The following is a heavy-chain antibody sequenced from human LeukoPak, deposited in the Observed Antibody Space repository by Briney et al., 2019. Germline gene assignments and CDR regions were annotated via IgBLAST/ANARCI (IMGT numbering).Heavy chain of an antibody. J-gene: IGHJ4*02. CDR2: ISGRGGSA. V-gene: IGHV3-23*01. D-gene: IGHD4-11*01. CDR1: GFTFTNYA. Sequence: GGSLRLSCAASGFTFTNYAMTWVRQAPGKGLEWVSGISGRGGSAYYADSVNGRFTISRDNSKNTMYLQMNSLRAEDTALYYCAKAPYSNYGYYFDYWGQGTLVTVSS. CDR3: AKAPYSNYGYYFDY.